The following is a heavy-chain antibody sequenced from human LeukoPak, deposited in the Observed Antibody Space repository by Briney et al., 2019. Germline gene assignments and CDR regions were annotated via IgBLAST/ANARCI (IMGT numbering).Heavy chain of an antibody. CDR2: IHPDGSIT. Sequence: QTGGSLKLSCAASGFTFSSYVMSWVRQAPGTGLVWVSRIHPDGSITTYADSVKGRFTISRDNAKNTLYLQMNSLRAEDTAVYFCAPQQSYSPYNWFDPWGQGTLVTVSS. J-gene: IGHJ5*02. D-gene: IGHD5-12*01. CDR1: GFTFSSYV. CDR3: APQQSYSPYNWFDP. V-gene: IGHV3-74*03.